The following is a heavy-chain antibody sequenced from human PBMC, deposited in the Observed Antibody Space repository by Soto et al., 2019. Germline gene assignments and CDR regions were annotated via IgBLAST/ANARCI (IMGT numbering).Heavy chain of an antibody. Sequence: GGSLSLSCSASGFTFTSYGMSWVRQAPGKGLECVSGISGSGGDTKSADSVKGRFTISRDNFKNMLYLKMNSLRAEDTAVYYCAKHDFWTLYNPGLDSWGQGTLVTVSS. CDR2: ISGSGGDT. V-gene: IGHV3-23*01. CDR3: AKHDFWTLYNPGLDS. J-gene: IGHJ4*02. D-gene: IGHD3-3*01. CDR1: GFTFTSYG.